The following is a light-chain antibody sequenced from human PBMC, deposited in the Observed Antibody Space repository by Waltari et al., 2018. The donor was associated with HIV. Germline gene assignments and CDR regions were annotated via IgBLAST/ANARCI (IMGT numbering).Light chain of an antibody. V-gene: IGKV2-30*01. CDR1: QSLVYSDGNTY. J-gene: IGKJ1*01. CDR3: MQGSHWPGT. Sequence: DVVMTPSPLSLPVTLGQPASISCRSTQSLVYSDGNTYLNWFQQRPGQSPRRLLYKVSNRDAGVPDRFTGSGSGTDFTLKISRVEAEDVGFYYCMQGSHWPGTFGQGTKVEIK. CDR2: KVS.